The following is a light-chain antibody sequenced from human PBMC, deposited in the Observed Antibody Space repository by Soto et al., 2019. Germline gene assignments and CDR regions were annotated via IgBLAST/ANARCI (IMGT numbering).Light chain of an antibody. J-gene: IGLJ3*02. Sequence: QSVLTQPPSASGTPGQRVTISCSGSRYNMRSNPVSWYQQFPGTAPKLLIYSNSERPSGVPDRFSGSTSGTSASLAISGLLPEDEADYYCAAWDESLGGHWVFGGGTKLTVL. V-gene: IGLV1-44*01. CDR3: AAWDESLGGHWV. CDR2: SNS. CDR1: RYNMRSNP.